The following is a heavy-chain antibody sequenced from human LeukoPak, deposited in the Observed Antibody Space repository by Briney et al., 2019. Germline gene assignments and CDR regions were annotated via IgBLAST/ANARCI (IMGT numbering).Heavy chain of an antibody. J-gene: IGHJ5*02. D-gene: IGHD3-10*01. Sequence: SETLSLTCTVSGGSISSSSYYWGWIRQPPGKGLEWIGSVFYSGSTYYNPSLKSRVTISVDTSKNQFSLKLSSVTAADTAVYYCARIWFGELTKRDLLGNWFDPWGQGTLVTVSS. CDR3: ARIWFGELTKRDLLGNWFDP. CDR1: GGSISSSSYY. CDR2: VFYSGST. V-gene: IGHV4-39*07.